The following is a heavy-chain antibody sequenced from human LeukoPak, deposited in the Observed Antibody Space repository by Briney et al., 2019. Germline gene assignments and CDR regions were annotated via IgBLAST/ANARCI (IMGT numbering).Heavy chain of an antibody. CDR2: IRSKAYGGTT. Sequence: GGSLRLSCTASGFTFGDYAMSWVRQAPGKGLEWVGFIRSKAYGGTTEYAASVKGRFTISRDDSKSIAYLQMNSLKTEDTAVYYCTRESGYYYYMDVWGKGTTVTVSS. CDR3: TRESGYYYYMDV. J-gene: IGHJ6*03. D-gene: IGHD3-10*01. V-gene: IGHV3-49*04. CDR1: GFTFGDYA.